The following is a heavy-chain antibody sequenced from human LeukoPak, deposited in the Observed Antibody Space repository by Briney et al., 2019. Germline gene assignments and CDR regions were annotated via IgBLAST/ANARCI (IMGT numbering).Heavy chain of an antibody. Sequence: GASVKVSCKASGYTFTSYYMQWVRQAPGQGLEWMGMINPSGGSTSYAQKFQGRVTMTRDMSTSTVYMELSSLRSEDTAVYYCAREHYDILTGHRPFDYWGQGTLVTVSS. CDR1: GYTFTSYY. J-gene: IGHJ4*02. CDR2: INPSGGST. D-gene: IGHD3-9*01. CDR3: AREHYDILTGHRPFDY. V-gene: IGHV1-46*01.